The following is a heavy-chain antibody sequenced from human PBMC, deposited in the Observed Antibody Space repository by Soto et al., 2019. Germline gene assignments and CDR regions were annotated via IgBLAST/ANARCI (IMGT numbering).Heavy chain of an antibody. CDR3: ARTDRDFYGLDV. CDR1: GFTFRNYD. CDR2: ISAAGDP. Sequence: EVQLVESGGGLVQPGGSLRLSCEASGFTFRNYDMHWVRQGTGKGLEWVSGISAAGDPDYADSVEGRVTISRENAQNSFCLQMNSLRVGDTAVYYCARTDRDFYGLDVWGQGTTVIVSS. V-gene: IGHV3-13*05. J-gene: IGHJ6*02.